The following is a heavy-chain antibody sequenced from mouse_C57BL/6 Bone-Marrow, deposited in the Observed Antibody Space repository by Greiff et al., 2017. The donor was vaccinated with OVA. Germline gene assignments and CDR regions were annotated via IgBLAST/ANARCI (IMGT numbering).Heavy chain of an antibody. J-gene: IGHJ4*01. CDR3: ARKDITTVAMDY. Sequence: ESGPGLVKPSQSLSLTCSVTGYSITSGYYWNWIRQFPGNKLEWMGYISYDGSNNYNPSLKNRISITRDTSKNQFFLKLNSVTTEDTATYYCARKDITTVAMDYWGQGTSVTVSS. D-gene: IGHD1-1*01. CDR2: ISYDGSN. V-gene: IGHV3-6*01. CDR1: GYSITSGYY.